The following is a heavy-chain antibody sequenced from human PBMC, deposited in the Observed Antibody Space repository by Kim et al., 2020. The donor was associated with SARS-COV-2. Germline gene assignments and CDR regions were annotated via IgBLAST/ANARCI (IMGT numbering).Heavy chain of an antibody. V-gene: IGHV1-69*13. CDR3: ASGIAAAGTLFYYYGMDV. CDR1: GGTFSSYA. J-gene: IGHJ6*02. Sequence: SVKVSCKASGGTFSSYAISWVRQAPGQGLEWMGGIIPIFGTANYAQKFQGRVTITADESTSTAYMELSSLRSEDTAVYYCASGIAAAGTLFYYYGMDVWGQGTTVTVSS. D-gene: IGHD6-13*01. CDR2: IIPIFGTA.